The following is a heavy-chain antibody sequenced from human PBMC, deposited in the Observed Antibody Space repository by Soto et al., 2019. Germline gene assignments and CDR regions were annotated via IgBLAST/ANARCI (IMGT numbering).Heavy chain of an antibody. Sequence: QVQLQQWGAGLLKPSETLSLTCAVYGGSFSGYYWSWIRQPPGKGLEWIGEVNHSGSTNYNPSLKSGVTISVDTSKNQCSLKLSSVTAADTAVYYCARARRLLWFGEFPLDHWGQGTLVTVSS. CDR2: VNHSGST. V-gene: IGHV4-34*01. J-gene: IGHJ4*02. D-gene: IGHD3-10*01. CDR3: ARARRLLWFGEFPLDH. CDR1: GGSFSGYY.